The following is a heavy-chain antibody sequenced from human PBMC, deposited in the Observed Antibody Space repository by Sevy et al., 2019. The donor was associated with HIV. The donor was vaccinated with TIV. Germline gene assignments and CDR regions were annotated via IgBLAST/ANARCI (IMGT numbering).Heavy chain of an antibody. CDR3: AKARVVLYPPDQGSFDI. J-gene: IGHJ3*02. D-gene: IGHD2-8*02. V-gene: IGHV3-23*01. Sequence: GGSLRLSCAASGFTFNKHGMNWVRQAPGKGLEWVSSISGSGGSAYYADSVKGRFTVSRDNSKDTLFLQMNGLRAEDTAVYYCAKARVVLYPPDQGSFDIWGQGTMVTVSS. CDR2: ISGSGGSA. CDR1: GFTFNKHG.